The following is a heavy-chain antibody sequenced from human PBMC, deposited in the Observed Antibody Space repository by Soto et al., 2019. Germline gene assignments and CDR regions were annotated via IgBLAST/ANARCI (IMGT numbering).Heavy chain of an antibody. J-gene: IGHJ5*02. D-gene: IGHD1-26*01. Sequence: GGSLRLSCAGSGFTFSSYGMHWVRQAPGKGLEWVAVIWYDGSNKYYADSVKGRFTISRDNSKNTLYLQMNSLRAEDTAVYYCATGPIVGATGSWFDPWGQGTLVTVSS. V-gene: IGHV3-33*01. CDR1: GFTFSSYG. CDR2: IWYDGSNK. CDR3: ATGPIVGATGSWFDP.